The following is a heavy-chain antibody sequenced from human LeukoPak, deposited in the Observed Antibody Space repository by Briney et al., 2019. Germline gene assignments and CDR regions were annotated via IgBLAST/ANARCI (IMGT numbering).Heavy chain of an antibody. CDR2: IVVGSGNT. CDR1: GFTFTSSA. Sequence: ASVKVSCKASGFTFTSSAVQWVRQARGQRLEWIGWIVVGSGNTSYAQKFQERVTITRDMSTSTAYMELSSLRSEDTAVYYCAAEGGDVEADWYFDLWGRGTLVTVSS. V-gene: IGHV1-58*01. D-gene: IGHD2-21*02. J-gene: IGHJ2*01. CDR3: AAEGGDVEADWYFDL.